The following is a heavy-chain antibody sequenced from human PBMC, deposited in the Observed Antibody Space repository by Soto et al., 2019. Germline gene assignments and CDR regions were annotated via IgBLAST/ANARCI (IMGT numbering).Heavy chain of an antibody. D-gene: IGHD6-13*01. CDR2: INHSGST. CDR1: GGSFSGYY. CDR3: ASTRIAAADPNNWFDP. J-gene: IGHJ5*02. V-gene: IGHV4-34*01. Sequence: QVQLQQWGAGLLKPSETLSLTCAVYGGSFSGYYWSWIRQPPGKGLEWIGEINHSGSTNYNPSLKSRVTISVDTSKNQFSLKLGSVTAADTAVYYCASTRIAAADPNNWFDPWGQGTLVTVSS.